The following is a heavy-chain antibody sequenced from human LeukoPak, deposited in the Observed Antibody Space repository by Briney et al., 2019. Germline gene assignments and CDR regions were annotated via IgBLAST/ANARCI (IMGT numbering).Heavy chain of an antibody. J-gene: IGHJ4*02. D-gene: IGHD5-12*01. CDR1: GFTFSSYA. V-gene: IGHV3-30-3*01. CDR2: ISYDGSNK. Sequence: GRSLRLSRAASGFTFSSYAMHWVRQAPGKGLEWVAVISYDGSNKYYADSVKGRFTISRDNSKNTLYLQMNSLRAEDTAVYYCARDYTLGTPRPYSGPDYWGQGTLVTVSS. CDR3: ARDYTLGTPRPYSGPDY.